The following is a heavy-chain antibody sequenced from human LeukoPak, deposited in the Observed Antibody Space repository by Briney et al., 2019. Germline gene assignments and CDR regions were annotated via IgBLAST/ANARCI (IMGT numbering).Heavy chain of an antibody. D-gene: IGHD3-10*01. V-gene: IGHV4-39*01. CDR2: IYYSGST. CDR3: ARQPPNYGSGSYAFDI. J-gene: IGHJ3*02. CDR1: GGSISSSSYY. Sequence: SSETLSLICTVSGGSISSSSYYWGWIRQPPGKGLEWIGSIYYSGSTYYNPSLKSRVTISVDTSKNQFSLKLSSVTAADTAVYYCARQPPNYGSGSYAFDIWGQGTMVTVSS.